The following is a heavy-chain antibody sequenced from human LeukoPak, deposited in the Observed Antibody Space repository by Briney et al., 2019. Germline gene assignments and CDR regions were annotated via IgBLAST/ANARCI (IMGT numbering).Heavy chain of an antibody. D-gene: IGHD2-2*01. CDR3: ATLDSTKSVL. J-gene: IGHJ1*01. CDR2: VKQDGTEK. Sequence: PGGSLRLSCVASGFRFGRDWISWVCQAPGKGLEWVACVKQDGTEKNYVVSVWGRFTVSVDNGKNSLYLQMNSLRAEDTAKYYCATLDSTKSVLWGRGTAVIVSS. V-gene: IGHV3-7*01. CDR1: GFRFGRDW.